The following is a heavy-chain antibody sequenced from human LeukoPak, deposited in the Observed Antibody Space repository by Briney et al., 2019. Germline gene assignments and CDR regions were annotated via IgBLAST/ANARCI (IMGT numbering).Heavy chain of an antibody. D-gene: IGHD6-19*01. Sequence: LGASVKVSCKASGYTFTGYYMHWVRQAPGQGLEWMGWMNPNSGNTGYAQKFQGRVTITRNTSISTAYMELSSLRSEDTAVYYCARGVAVAGTFANWFDPWGQGTLVTVSS. J-gene: IGHJ5*02. CDR3: ARGVAVAGTFANWFDP. CDR2: MNPNSGNT. V-gene: IGHV1-8*03. CDR1: GYTFTGYY.